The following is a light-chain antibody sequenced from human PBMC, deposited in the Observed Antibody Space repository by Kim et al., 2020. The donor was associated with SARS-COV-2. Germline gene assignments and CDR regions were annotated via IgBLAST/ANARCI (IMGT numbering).Light chain of an antibody. V-gene: IGLV2-11*01. J-gene: IGLJ2*01. Sequence: LTQPRSVSGSPGQSVTISCTGTSSDVGGYNYVSWYQQHPGKAPKLMIYDVSKRPSGVPDRFSGSKSGNTASLTISGLQAEDEADYYCCSYAGSYTFVLFGGGTQLTVL. CDR3: CSYAGSYTFVL. CDR2: DVS. CDR1: SSDVGGYNY.